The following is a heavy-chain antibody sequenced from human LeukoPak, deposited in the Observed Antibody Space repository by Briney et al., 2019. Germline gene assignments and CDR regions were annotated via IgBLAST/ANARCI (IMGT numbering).Heavy chain of an antibody. CDR3: AREEGKTFCGGDCSSVY. J-gene: IGHJ4*02. CDR1: GFTFSSYT. D-gene: IGHD2-21*02. CDR2: ITSGSSYI. Sequence: AGGSLRLSCAASGFTFSSYTMKWVRQAPGKGLEWVPSITSGSSYIYYADSVKGRFTISRDNAKNSLYLQMSSLRAEDTAVYYCAREEGKTFCGGDCSSVYWGQGTLVTVSS. V-gene: IGHV3-21*01.